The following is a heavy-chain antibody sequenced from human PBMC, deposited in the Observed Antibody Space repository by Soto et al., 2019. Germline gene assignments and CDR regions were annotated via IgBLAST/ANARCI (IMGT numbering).Heavy chain of an antibody. J-gene: IGHJ1*01. CDR1: GRIFSSFP. Sequence: QVQVVQSGAEVKKPGSSVKISCKASGRIFSSFPTSWVRQVPGQGLEWMGGVISASGSVTYAPKFQGRVTMTAVNSAGIGYREWTSLTSEDTAIYYCARVGSRDAYNYVLDQWGPGTMVTVSS. V-gene: IGHV1-69*06. D-gene: IGHD5-18*01. CDR3: ARVGSRDAYNYVLDQ. CDR2: VISASGSV.